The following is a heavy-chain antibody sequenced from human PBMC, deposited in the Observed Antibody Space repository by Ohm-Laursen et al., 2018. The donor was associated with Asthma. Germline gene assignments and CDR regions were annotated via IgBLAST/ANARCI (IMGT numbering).Heavy chain of an antibody. CDR2: IIPIFGIA. J-gene: IGHJ6*02. Sequence: SVKVSCKASGGTFSSYAISWVRQAPGQGLEWMGGIIPIFGIANYAQKFQGRVTITADKSTSTAYMELSSLRSEDTAVYYCARVEIVATTGGYYYYGMDVWGQGTTVTVSS. D-gene: IGHD5-12*01. CDR1: GGTFSSYA. CDR3: ARVEIVATTGGYYYYGMDV. V-gene: IGHV1-69*10.